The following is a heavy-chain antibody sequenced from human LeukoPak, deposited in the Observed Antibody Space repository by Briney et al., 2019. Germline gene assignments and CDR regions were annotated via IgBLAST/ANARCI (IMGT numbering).Heavy chain of an antibody. D-gene: IGHD2-15*01. CDR3: ARTQSALGYCSGGSCYNHYYYYYMDV. CDR1: GYTFTSYD. Sequence: ASVKVSCKASGYTFTSYDINWVRQATGQGLEWMGWMNPNSGNTGYAQKFQGRVTMTRNTAISTAYMELSSLRSEDTAVYYCARTQSALGYCSGGSCYNHYYYYYMDVWGKGTTVTVSS. J-gene: IGHJ6*03. CDR2: MNPNSGNT. V-gene: IGHV1-8*01.